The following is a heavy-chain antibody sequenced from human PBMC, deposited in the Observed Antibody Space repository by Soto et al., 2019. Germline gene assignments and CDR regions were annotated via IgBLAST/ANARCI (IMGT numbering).Heavy chain of an antibody. CDR1: WFTVISNY. CDR3: AKPVITTGGPFPC. J-gene: IGHJ4*02. D-gene: IGHD3-22*01. Sequence: GGSLRLSCAASWFTVISNYMSWVRQAPGKGLEWVSGISGSGGTTYYADSVKGRFTISRDNSKNTLYLQMNSLRAEDTAVYYCAKPVITTGGPFPCWGQGTL. V-gene: IGHV3-23*01. CDR2: ISGSGGTT.